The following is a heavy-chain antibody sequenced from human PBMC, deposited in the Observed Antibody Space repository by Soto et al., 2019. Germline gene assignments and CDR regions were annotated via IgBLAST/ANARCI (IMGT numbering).Heavy chain of an antibody. V-gene: IGHV3-48*01. CDR2: ISSSSSTI. CDR3: ASGAAAGNFDH. D-gene: IGHD6-13*01. J-gene: IGHJ4*02. CDR1: GFTFSSYS. Sequence: EVQLVESGGGLVQPGGSLRLSCAASGFTFSSYSMNWVRQAPGKGLEWVSYISSSSSTIYYADSVKGRFTISRDNAKNSLYLQMNSLRAEDTAVYYCASGAAAGNFDHWGQGTLVTVSS.